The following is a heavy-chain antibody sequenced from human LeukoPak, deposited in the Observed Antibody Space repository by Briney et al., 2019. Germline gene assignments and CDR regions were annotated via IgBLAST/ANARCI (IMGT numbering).Heavy chain of an antibody. J-gene: IGHJ3*02. CDR1: GFTFSRCG. CDR2: ISYDGSNK. V-gene: IGHV3-30*18. CDR3: AKDAMVRGVTHAFDI. D-gene: IGHD3-10*01. Sequence: GGSPRLSCAASGFTFSRCGMHWVRQAPGKGLEWVAVISYDGSNKYYADSVKGRFTISRDNSKNTLYLQMNSLRAEDTAVYYCAKDAMVRGVTHAFDIWGQGTMVTVSS.